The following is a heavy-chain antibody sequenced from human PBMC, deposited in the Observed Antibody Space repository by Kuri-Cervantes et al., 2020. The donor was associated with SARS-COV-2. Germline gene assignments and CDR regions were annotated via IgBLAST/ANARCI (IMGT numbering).Heavy chain of an antibody. J-gene: IGHJ3*02. V-gene: IGHV1-45*02. D-gene: IGHD4/OR15-4a*01. CDR1: GLSFSYRF. CDR2: ITPFNGNT. CDR3: ARSGPGAISREDGALDI. Sequence: SVKVSCKASGLSFSYRFLHWVRQAPGQAPEWMGWITPFNGNTKYAQKFQDRVTITRDRSMNTAYMELGSLRSEDTAMYYCARSGPGAISREDGALDIWGQGTMVTVSS.